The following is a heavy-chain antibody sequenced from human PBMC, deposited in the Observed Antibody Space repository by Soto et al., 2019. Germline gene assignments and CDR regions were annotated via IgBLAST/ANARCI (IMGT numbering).Heavy chain of an antibody. CDR3: ARDGYGDPYFYYAMDV. Sequence: GGSLRLSCVGSGFNFRIYTMNWVRQAPGKGLEWLSYISPSGSTLYYADSVKGRFTISRDNAKNSLFLQMNSLRAEDTAVYYCARDGYGDPYFYYAMDVWGQGTTVTVSS. V-gene: IGHV3-48*04. CDR2: ISPSGSTL. J-gene: IGHJ6*02. CDR1: GFNFRIYT. D-gene: IGHD4-17*01.